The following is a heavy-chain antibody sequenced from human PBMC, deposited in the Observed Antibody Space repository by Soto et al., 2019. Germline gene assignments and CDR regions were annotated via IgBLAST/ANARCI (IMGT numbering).Heavy chain of an antibody. CDR2: FDPEDGET. J-gene: IGHJ4*02. CDR3: VWIGYSSSWTDY. Sequence: QVQLVQSGAEVKKPGASVQVSCKVSGYTLTELSMHWVRQAPGKGLEWMGGFDPEDGETIYAQKFQGRVTMTEDTSTDTAYMELSSLRSEDTAVYYCVWIGYSSSWTDYWGQGTLVTVSS. CDR1: GYTLTELS. V-gene: IGHV1-24*01. D-gene: IGHD6-13*01.